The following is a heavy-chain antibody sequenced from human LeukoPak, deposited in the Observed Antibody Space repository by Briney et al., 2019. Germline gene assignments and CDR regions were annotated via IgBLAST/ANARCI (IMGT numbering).Heavy chain of an antibody. J-gene: IGHJ3*02. D-gene: IGHD2-15*01. CDR3: AREDDEWRFQGAFDI. CDR2: ISSSSSYI. CDR1: GFTFSIYS. Sequence: GGSLRLSCAASGFTFSIYSMNWVRQAPGEGLEWVSSISSSSSYIYYADSVKGRFTISRDNAKNSLYLQMNSLRAEDTAVYYCAREDDEWRFQGAFDIWGQGTMVTVSS. V-gene: IGHV3-21*01.